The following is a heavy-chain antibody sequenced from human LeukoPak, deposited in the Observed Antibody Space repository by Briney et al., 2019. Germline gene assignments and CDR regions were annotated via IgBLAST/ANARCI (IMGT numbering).Heavy chain of an antibody. D-gene: IGHD3-22*01. CDR2: VILIFGTA. V-gene: IGHV1-69*01. CDR3: ARGPPYYDSSGYYFL. Sequence: SVKVSCKASGGSFSSYAISWVRQAPGQGLEWMGGVILIFGTANYEQKFQDRVTIIAVESTSTAYMELCSLRSEDTAVYYCARGPPYYDSSGYYFLWGQGTLVSVSS. CDR1: GGSFSSYA. J-gene: IGHJ4*02.